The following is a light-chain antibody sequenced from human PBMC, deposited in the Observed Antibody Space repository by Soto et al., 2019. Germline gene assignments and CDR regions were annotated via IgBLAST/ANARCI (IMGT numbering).Light chain of an antibody. Sequence: ETVMTQSPATLSLSPGERATLSCRASQTISNNLVWYQQRPGQAPRLLIYGASSRATGIPVRFSGSGSVTEFTLTISSLQSEDFAVYYCQQYNDWPRTFGQGTKVEI. CDR2: GAS. V-gene: IGKV3-15*01. J-gene: IGKJ1*01. CDR3: QQYNDWPRT. CDR1: QTISNN.